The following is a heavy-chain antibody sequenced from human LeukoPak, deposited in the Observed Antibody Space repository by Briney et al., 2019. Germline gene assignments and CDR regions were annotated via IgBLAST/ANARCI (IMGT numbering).Heavy chain of an antibody. CDR3: AKDTSIGKYCTTGVCSPFDY. Sequence: PGGSLRLSCAGSGFTFSSYTMSWVCQAPGQGLELGSVISDSGDDTSYADPVRGRFNISRDNSRNTLYLQTISLKPEDTAVYYCAKDTSIGKYCTTGVCSPFDYWGQGTLATVSS. CDR2: ISDSGDDT. CDR1: GFTFSSYT. V-gene: IGHV3-23*01. J-gene: IGHJ4*02. D-gene: IGHD2-8*01.